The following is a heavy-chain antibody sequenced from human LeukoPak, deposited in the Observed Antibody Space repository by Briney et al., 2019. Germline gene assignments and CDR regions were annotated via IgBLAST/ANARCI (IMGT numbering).Heavy chain of an antibody. D-gene: IGHD1-14*01. CDR1: GFIFDDYS. V-gene: IGHV3-43*01. CDR3: ARGPEPYYFDY. J-gene: IGHJ4*02. CDR2: ISWDSINT. Sequence: PGGSLRPSCAASGFIFDDYSMHWVRQTPGKGLEWVSLISWDSINTYYADSVKGRFTISRDNSKNSLYLQMNSLRAEDTAVYYCARGPEPYYFDYWGQGTLVTVSS.